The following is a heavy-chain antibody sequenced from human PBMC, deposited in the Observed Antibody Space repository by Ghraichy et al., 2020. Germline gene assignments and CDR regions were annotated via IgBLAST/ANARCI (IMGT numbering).Heavy chain of an antibody. CDR2: ISSSSSTI. CDR3: ARVEEEGGAGSGWYYFDY. J-gene: IGHJ4*02. Sequence: GGSLRLSCAASGFTFSSYSMNWVRQAPGKGLEWVSYISSSSSTIYYADSVKGRFTISRDNAKNSLYLQMNSLRDEDTAVYYCARVEEEGGAGSGWYYFDYWGQGTLVTVSS. CDR1: GFTFSSYS. V-gene: IGHV3-48*02. D-gene: IGHD6-19*01.